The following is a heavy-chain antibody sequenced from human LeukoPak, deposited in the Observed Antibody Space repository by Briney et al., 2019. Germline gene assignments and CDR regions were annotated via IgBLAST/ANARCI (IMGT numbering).Heavy chain of an antibody. CDR3: AMMRGSVVIPHYYFDY. V-gene: IGHV1-2*02. Sequence: ASVKVSCKTSGYVFINYYIHWVRLAPGQGLQWMGWINPKSGATNYAQKFQGRVTITADKSTSTAYMELSSLRSEDTAVYYCAMMRGSVVIPHYYFDYWGQGTLVTVSS. CDR2: INPKSGAT. D-gene: IGHD3-22*01. CDR1: GYVFINYY. J-gene: IGHJ4*02.